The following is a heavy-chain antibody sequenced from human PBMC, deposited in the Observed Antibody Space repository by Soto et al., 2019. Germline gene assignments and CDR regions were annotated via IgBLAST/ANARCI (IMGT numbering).Heavy chain of an antibody. CDR2: ITGSGGST. Sequence: GGSLRLSCAASGFTFSSYAMSWVRQAPGKGLEWVSAITGSGGSTYYADSVKGRFTISRDNSKNTLYLQMKSLRAEDTALYFCAKDWGYDGSGSYYAYWGQGTLVTVSS. CDR1: GFTFSSYA. CDR3: AKDWGYDGSGSYYAY. V-gene: IGHV3-23*01. D-gene: IGHD3-10*01. J-gene: IGHJ4*02.